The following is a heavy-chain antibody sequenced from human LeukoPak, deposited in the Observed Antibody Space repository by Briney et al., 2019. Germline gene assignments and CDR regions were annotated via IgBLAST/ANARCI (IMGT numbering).Heavy chain of an antibody. D-gene: IGHD2-2*01. CDR3: ASYCSSTSCYSRGGIDYYMDV. Sequence: SVKVSCKASGCTFSSYTISWVRQAPGQGLEWMGRIIPILGIANYAQKFQGRVTITADKSTSTAYMELSRLISEDTVVYYCASYCSSTSCYSRGGIDYYMDVWGKGTTVTVSS. CDR2: IIPILGIA. V-gene: IGHV1-69*02. J-gene: IGHJ6*03. CDR1: GCTFSSYT.